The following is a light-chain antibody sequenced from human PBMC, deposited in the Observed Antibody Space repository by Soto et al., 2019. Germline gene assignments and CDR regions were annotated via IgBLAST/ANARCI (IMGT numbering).Light chain of an antibody. V-gene: IGLV2-8*01. J-gene: IGLJ2*01. CDR2: EVS. CDR3: SSFAGNNILV. CDR1: SSDVGGYNY. Sequence: QSALTQPPSASGSPGQSVTISCTGTSSDVGGYNYVSWYQQHPGKAPKLMISEVSKRPSGVPDRFSGSKSGNTASLTVSGLQAEDVADYYCSSFAGNNILVFGGGTKLTVL.